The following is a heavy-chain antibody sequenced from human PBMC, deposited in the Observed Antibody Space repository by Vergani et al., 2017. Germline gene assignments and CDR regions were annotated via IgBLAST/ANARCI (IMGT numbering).Heavy chain of an antibody. CDR3: AKGRIQLWLRGSFDY. Sequence: EVQLVESGGGLVKPGGSLRLSCAASGFTFSSYSMNWVRQAPGKGLEWVSAISGSGGSTYYADSVKGRFTISRDNSKNTLYLQMNSLRAEDTAVYYCAKGRIQLWLRGSFDYWGQGTLVTVSS. CDR2: ISGSGGST. D-gene: IGHD5-18*01. V-gene: IGHV3-23*04. J-gene: IGHJ4*02. CDR1: GFTFSSYS.